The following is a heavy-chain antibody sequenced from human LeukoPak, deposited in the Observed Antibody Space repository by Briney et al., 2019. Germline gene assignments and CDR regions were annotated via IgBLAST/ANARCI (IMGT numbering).Heavy chain of an antibody. Sequence: AGSLRLSCAASGFTFSSYAMSWVRQAPRKGLEWVSAISGSGGSTYYADSVKGRFTISTDNSKNTLYMKMNSLRAEDTAVYYCANLGRWTPSRIDDYWGQGALLSVCS. V-gene: IGHV3-23*01. J-gene: IGHJ4*02. CDR1: GFTFSSYA. CDR3: ANLGRWTPSRIDDY. D-gene: IGHD4-23*01. CDR2: ISGSGGST.